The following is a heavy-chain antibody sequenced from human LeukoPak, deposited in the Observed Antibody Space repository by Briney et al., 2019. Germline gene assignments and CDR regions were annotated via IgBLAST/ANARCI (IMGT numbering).Heavy chain of an antibody. D-gene: IGHD6-6*01. CDR1: GYTFTGYY. CDR2: INPNSGGT. V-gene: IGHV1-2*02. Sequence: ASVKVSCKASGYTFTGYYMHWVRQAPGQGLEWMGWINPNSGGTNYAQKFQGRVTMTRDTSISTAYMELSRLRSDGTAMYYCAREHSSSSGKVFDYWGQGTLVTVSS. CDR3: AREHSSSSGKVFDY. J-gene: IGHJ4*02.